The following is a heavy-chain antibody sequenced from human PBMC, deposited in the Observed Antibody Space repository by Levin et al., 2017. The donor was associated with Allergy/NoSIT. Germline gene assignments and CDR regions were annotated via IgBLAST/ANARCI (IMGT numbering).Heavy chain of an antibody. V-gene: IGHV3-48*01. CDR1: GFTFSTYS. J-gene: IGHJ4*02. CDR3: ASLSCSSTSCHDY. CDR2: IAGSSSIL. Sequence: GESLKISCAASGFTFSTYSMIWVRQAPGKGLEWVSYIAGSSSILYYADAVKGRFTVSRDNAKNSLYLQMNSLRAEDTAVYYCASLSCSSTSCHDYWGQGTLVTVSS. D-gene: IGHD2-2*01.